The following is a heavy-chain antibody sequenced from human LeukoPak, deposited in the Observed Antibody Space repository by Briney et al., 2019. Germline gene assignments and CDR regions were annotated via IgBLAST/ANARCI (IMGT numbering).Heavy chain of an antibody. D-gene: IGHD4-17*01. CDR1: GYTFTSYA. V-gene: IGHV1-3*01. Sequence: ASVKVSCKASGYTFTSYAMHWVRQAPGQRLEWMGWINAGNGNTKYSQKFQGRVTITRDTSASTAYMELRSLRSDDTAVYYCARADYGDYFDYWGQGTLVTVSS. CDR3: ARADYGDYFDY. J-gene: IGHJ4*02. CDR2: INAGNGNT.